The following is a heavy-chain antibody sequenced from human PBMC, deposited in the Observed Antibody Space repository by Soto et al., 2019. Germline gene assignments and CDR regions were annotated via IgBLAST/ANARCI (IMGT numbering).Heavy chain of an antibody. V-gene: IGHV4-34*01. CDR3: ARALPVSRYCISIDCPRSGMDV. CDR2: INHSGST. D-gene: IGHD2-2*01. Sequence: SETLSLTCAVYGGSFSGYYWSWVRQPPGKGLEWIAEINHSGSTNYNPSLKSRVTISVDTSKNYFSLKLSFVTAADTAVYYCARALPVSRYCISIDCPRSGMDVWGQGTTVTGSS. J-gene: IGHJ6*02. CDR1: GGSFSGYY.